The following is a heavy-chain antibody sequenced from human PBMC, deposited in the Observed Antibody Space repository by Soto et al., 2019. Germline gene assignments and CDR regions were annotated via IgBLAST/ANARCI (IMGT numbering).Heavy chain of an antibody. CDR1: GFTFSDHY. Sequence: GGSLRLSCAASGFTFSDHYMSWIRQAPGKGLEWIGYSSNSGSFTRYADSEKGRFSISRDNAKNSLYLQINSLRGDDTAIYYCVRSGDNYNLLDYWGQGTPVTVSS. D-gene: IGHD1-1*01. J-gene: IGHJ4*02. CDR2: SSNSGSFT. CDR3: VRSGDNYNLLDY. V-gene: IGHV3-11*06.